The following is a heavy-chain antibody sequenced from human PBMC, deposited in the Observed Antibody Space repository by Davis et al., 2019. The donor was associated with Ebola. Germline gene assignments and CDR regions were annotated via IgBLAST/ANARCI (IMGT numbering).Heavy chain of an antibody. J-gene: IGHJ6*03. D-gene: IGHD1-7*01. CDR1: GYTFTSYD. CDR2: IVPILGI. V-gene: IGHV1-69*10. Sequence: SVKVSCKASGYTFTSYDISWVRQALGQGLEWMGGIVPILGIQQKFQARVTITADKKTNTVYMELSSLRSEDTAVYYCARANWNYGRSYYYSYMDVWGKGTTVIVS. CDR3: ARANWNYGRSYYYSYMDV.